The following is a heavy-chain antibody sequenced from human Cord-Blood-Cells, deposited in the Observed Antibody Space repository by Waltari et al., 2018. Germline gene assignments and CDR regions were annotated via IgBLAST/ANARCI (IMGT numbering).Heavy chain of an antibody. D-gene: IGHD2-2*01. J-gene: IGHJ4*02. CDR1: GFTFSSYS. CDR2: IGSSSSYI. CDR3: ARLGYCSSTSCYDY. Sequence: EVQLVESGGGLVKPGGSLRLSCAASGFTFSSYSMNWVRQAPGKGLEWVSSIGSSSSYIYYADSVKGRFTISRDNAKNSLYLQMNSLRAEDTAVYYCARLGYCSSTSCYDYWGQGTLVTVSS. V-gene: IGHV3-21*01.